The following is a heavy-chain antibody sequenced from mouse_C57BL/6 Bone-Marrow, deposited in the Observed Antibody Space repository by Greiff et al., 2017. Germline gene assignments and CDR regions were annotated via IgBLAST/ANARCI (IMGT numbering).Heavy chain of an antibody. Sequence: QVQLQQSGPELVKPGASVKISCKASGYTFTDYYINWVKQRPGQGLEWIGWIFPGSGSTYYNEKFKGKATLTVDKSSSTAYMLLSSLTSEDSAVXFCARDVDCNYGGYFYYAMDYWGQGTSVTVSS. V-gene: IGHV1-75*01. CDR2: IFPGSGST. J-gene: IGHJ4*01. D-gene: IGHD2-1*01. CDR3: ARDVDCNYGGYFYYAMDY. CDR1: GYTFTDYY.